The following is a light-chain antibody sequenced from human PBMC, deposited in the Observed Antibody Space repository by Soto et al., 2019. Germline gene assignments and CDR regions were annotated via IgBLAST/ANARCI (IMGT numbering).Light chain of an antibody. Sequence: QSALTQPASVSGSPGQSITISCTGTSSDIGAYNYVSCYQQHPGKAPNLMIYDVNIRPSGVSNRFSGSNSGNTASLNISGLHAEYESDYYCSVGTTRTTMIFGRGNKLTVL. V-gene: IGLV2-14*03. CDR1: SSDIGAYNY. CDR3: SVGTTRTTMI. CDR2: DVN. J-gene: IGLJ2*01.